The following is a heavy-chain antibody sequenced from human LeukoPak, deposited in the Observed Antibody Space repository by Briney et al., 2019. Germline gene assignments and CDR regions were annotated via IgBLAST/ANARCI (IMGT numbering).Heavy chain of an antibody. CDR3: ARVTKYSSGSRIYYYYGMDV. CDR1: GGSFSGYY. Sequence: SETLSLTCAVYGGSFSGYYWSWIRQPPGKGLEWIGEINHSGSTNYKSSLKSRVTISVDTSKNQFSLKLSSVTAADTAVYYCARVTKYSSGSRIYYYYGMDVWGQGTTVTVSS. J-gene: IGHJ6*02. CDR2: INHSGST. D-gene: IGHD6-25*01. V-gene: IGHV4-34*01.